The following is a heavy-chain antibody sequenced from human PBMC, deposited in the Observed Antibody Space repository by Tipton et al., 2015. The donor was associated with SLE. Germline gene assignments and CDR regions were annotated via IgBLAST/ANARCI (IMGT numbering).Heavy chain of an antibody. CDR1: GDPISSGYY. J-gene: IGHJ6*02. CDR3: ARGVLSSSWTLDGMDV. CDR2: IYHRGTT. V-gene: IGHV4-38-2*01. Sequence: TLSLTCAVSGDPISSGYYWDWIRQPPGKGLEWIGSIYHRGTTYYNPSLQSRVTISLDTSKNQFSLKLSSVTAADTAVYYCARGVLSSSWTLDGMDVWGQGTTVTVSS. D-gene: IGHD6-13*01.